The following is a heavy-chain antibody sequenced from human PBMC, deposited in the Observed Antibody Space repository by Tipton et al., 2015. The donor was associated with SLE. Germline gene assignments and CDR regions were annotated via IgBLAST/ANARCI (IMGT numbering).Heavy chain of an antibody. Sequence: LSLTCTVSGFSISTGYYWGWIRRPPGKGLECVAVIYSVDRKYYADSVKGRFTISRDDPSNTLYLQMSGLRLDDTAVYYCAKGGSGGTIFDSWGQGTLVSVSS. J-gene: IGHJ4*02. D-gene: IGHD1-7*01. CDR3: AKGGSGGTIFDS. V-gene: IGHV3-53*05. CDR2: IYSVDRK. CDR1: GFSISTGYY.